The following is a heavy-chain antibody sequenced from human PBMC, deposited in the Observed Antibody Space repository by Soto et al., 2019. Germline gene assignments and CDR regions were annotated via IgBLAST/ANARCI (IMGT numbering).Heavy chain of an antibody. J-gene: IGHJ4*02. Sequence: PSETLSLTCTVSGGSLSSYYWSWIRQPPGKGLEWIGYIYYSGSTNYNPSLKSRVTISVDTSKNQFSLKLSSVTAADTAVYYCASLKDILKPFDYWGQGTLVTVSS. V-gene: IGHV4-59*01. D-gene: IGHD3-9*01. CDR1: GGSLSSYY. CDR2: IYYSGST. CDR3: ASLKDILKPFDY.